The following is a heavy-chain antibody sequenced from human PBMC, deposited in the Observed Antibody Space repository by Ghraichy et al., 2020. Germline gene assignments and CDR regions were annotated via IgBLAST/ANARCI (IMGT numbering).Heavy chain of an antibody. J-gene: IGHJ4*02. V-gene: IGHV3-30*04. CDR1: GFTFSSYA. CDR2: ISYDGSNK. CDR3: ARDFVPIPSSFYY. D-gene: IGHD3-10*01. Sequence: GGSLRLSCAASGFTFSSYAMHWVRQAPGKGLEWVAVISYDGSNKYYADSVKGRFTISRDNSKNTLYLQMNSLRAEDTAVYYCARDFVPIPSSFYYWGQGTLVTVSS.